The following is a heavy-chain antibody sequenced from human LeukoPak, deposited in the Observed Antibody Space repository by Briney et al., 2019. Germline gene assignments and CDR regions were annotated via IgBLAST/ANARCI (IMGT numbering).Heavy chain of an antibody. D-gene: IGHD3-10*01. CDR3: ARVRWFGELRHYAFDI. CDR1: GFTFSSYE. Sequence: GGSLRLSCAASGFTFSSYEMNWVRQAPGKGLEWVSYISSSGSTIYYADSVKGRFTISRDDAKNSLYLQMNSLRAEDTAVYYCARVRWFGELRHYAFDIWGQGTMVTVSS. J-gene: IGHJ3*02. CDR2: ISSSGSTI. V-gene: IGHV3-48*03.